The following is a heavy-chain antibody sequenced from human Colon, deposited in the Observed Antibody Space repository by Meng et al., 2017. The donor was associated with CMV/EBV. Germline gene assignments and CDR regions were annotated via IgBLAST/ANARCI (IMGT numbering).Heavy chain of an antibody. V-gene: IGHV3-23*01. D-gene: IGHD2-15*01. CDR1: GFTFGSYG. CDR2: IDSSGGNT. Sequence: LACAACGFTFGSYGMSWVRQAPGKGLEWVSAIDSSGGNTHYADSVKGRLTISRDNSKNTLYLQMNSLRADDTAVYYCAGWFLAHFDHWGQGTLVTVSS. CDR3: AGWFLAHFDH. J-gene: IGHJ4*02.